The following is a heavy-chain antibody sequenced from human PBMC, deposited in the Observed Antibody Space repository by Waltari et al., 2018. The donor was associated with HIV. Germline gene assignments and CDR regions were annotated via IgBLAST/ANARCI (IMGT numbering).Heavy chain of an antibody. CDR2: IIPIFGTS. Sequence: QVQLVQSGPEVKKPGSSVKVSCKASGGTFSSYANHWGRQAPGQGRGWMGGIIPIFGTSNYAQKFQGRVTITADESTSTVYMELSSLRSEDTAVYYCARVSEIYSSSSGAFDYWGQGTLVTVSS. D-gene: IGHD6-6*01. V-gene: IGHV1-69*01. CDR3: ARVSEIYSSSSGAFDY. CDR1: GGTFSSYA. J-gene: IGHJ4*02.